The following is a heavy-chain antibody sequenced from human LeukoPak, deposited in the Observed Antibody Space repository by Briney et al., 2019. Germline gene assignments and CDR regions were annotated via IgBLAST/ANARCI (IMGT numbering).Heavy chain of an antibody. J-gene: IGHJ4*02. D-gene: IGHD1-26*01. CDR1: GFMFSSNW. V-gene: IGHV3-48*02. CDR3: ARYYYGGGYFDY. CDR2: ISSTTSTI. Sequence: PGGSLRLSCAASGFMFSSNWMSWVRQAPGKGLEWVSYISSTTSTIYYADSVKGRFTISRDNAKNSLYLQMNSLRDEDTAVYYCARYYYGGGYFDYWGQGTLVTVSS.